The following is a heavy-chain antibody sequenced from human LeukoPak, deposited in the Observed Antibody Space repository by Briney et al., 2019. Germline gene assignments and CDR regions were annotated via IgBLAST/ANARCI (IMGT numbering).Heavy chain of an antibody. Sequence: ASVKVSCKASGYTFTSYDINWVRQATGQGLEWMGWMNPNSGNTGYAQKFQGRVTMTRNTSISTAYTELSSLRSEDTAVYYCARVSRDYYDFWSGYYKYYYYYGMDVWGQGTTVTVSS. J-gene: IGHJ6*02. CDR1: GYTFTSYD. CDR2: MNPNSGNT. CDR3: ARVSRDYYDFWSGYYKYYYYYGMDV. D-gene: IGHD3-3*01. V-gene: IGHV1-8*01.